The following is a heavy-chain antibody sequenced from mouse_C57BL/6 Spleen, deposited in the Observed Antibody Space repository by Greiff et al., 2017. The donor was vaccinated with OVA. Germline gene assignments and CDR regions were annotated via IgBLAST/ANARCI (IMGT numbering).Heavy chain of an antibody. J-gene: IGHJ2*01. V-gene: IGHV1-52*01. CDR1: GYTFTSYW. D-gene: IGHD3-2*02. CDR2: IDPSDSET. Sequence: VQLQQPGAELVRPGSSVKLSCKASGYTFTSYWMHWVKQRPIQGLEWIGNIDPSDSETHYNQKFKDKATLTVDKSSSTAYMQLSSLTSEDAAVYYCASLDSSGYWGQGTTLTVSS. CDR3: ASLDSSGY.